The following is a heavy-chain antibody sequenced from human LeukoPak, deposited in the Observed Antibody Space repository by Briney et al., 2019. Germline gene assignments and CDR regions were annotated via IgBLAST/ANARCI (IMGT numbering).Heavy chain of an antibody. CDR1: GGSISSYY. J-gene: IGHJ6*03. D-gene: IGHD3-16*01. CDR3: ARETSQKGAHYMDV. CDR2: IYYSGST. Sequence: SETLSLTCTDSGGSISSYYWSWIRQPPGKGLEWIGYIYYSGSTNYNPSLKSRVTISVDTSKNQFSLKLSSVTAADTAVYYCARETSQKGAHYMDVWGKGTTVTISS. V-gene: IGHV4-59*01.